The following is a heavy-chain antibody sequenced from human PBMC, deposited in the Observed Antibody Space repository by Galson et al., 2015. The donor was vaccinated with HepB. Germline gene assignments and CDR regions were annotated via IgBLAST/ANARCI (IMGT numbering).Heavy chain of an antibody. CDR3: ARGGLATIGGPTFDY. D-gene: IGHD5-24*01. J-gene: IGHJ4*02. V-gene: IGHV1-18*01. CDR2: ISGYDVNV. Sequence: SVKVSCKASGYTFSRFSISWLRQAPGQGLEWMGWISGYDVNVRYAQKFQGRLTMTTDTSTSTAHLDLRSLRSDDSAVYYCARGGLATIGGPTFDYWGQGTPVTVSS. CDR1: GYTFSRFS.